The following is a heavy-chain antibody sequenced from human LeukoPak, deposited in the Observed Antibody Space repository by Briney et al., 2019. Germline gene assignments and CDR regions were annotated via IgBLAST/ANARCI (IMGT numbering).Heavy chain of an antibody. CDR1: GGSISSSNW. V-gene: IGHV4-4*02. CDR2: IYHSGST. Sequence: SETLSLTCAVSGGSISSSNWWSWVRPPPGKGLEWIGEIYHSGSTNYNPSLKSRVTISVDRSKNQFSLKLSSVTAADTAVYYCARVFYGDYIRWFDPWGQGTLVTVSS. CDR3: ARVFYGDYIRWFDP. D-gene: IGHD4-17*01. J-gene: IGHJ5*02.